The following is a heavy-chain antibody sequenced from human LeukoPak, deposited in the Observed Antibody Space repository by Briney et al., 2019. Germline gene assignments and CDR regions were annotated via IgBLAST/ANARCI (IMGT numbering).Heavy chain of an antibody. CDR1: GFTFSSYG. CDR3: AKDSPSGSYSNGVDY. D-gene: IGHD1-26*01. V-gene: IGHV3-30*18. CDR2: ISYDGSNK. Sequence: GGSLKLSCAASGFTFSSYGMHWVRQAPGKGLEWVAAISYDGSNKYYADSVKGRFTISRDNSKNTLYLQMNSLRAEDTAVYYCAKDSPSGSYSNGVDYWGQGTLVTVSS. J-gene: IGHJ4*02.